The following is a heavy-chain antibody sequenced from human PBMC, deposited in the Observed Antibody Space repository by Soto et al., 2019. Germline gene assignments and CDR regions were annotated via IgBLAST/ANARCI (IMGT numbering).Heavy chain of an antibody. CDR2: ISYDGSNK. D-gene: IGHD6-6*01. CDR1: GFTFSSYA. CDR3: ARTGGQLAAPFYYYYGMDV. V-gene: IGHV3-30-3*01. Sequence: VQLVESGGGLVKPGGSLRLSCAASGFTFSSYAMHWVRQAPGKGLEWVAVISYDGSNKYYADSVKGRFTISRDNSKNTLYLQMNSLRAEDTAVYYCARTGGQLAAPFYYYYGMDVWGQGTTVTVSS. J-gene: IGHJ6*02.